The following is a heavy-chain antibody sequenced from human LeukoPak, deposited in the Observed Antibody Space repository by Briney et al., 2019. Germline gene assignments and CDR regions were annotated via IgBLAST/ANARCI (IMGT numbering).Heavy chain of an antibody. D-gene: IGHD2-2*01. J-gene: IGHJ4*02. CDR1: GFTFSNFA. CDR3: AKQLLIWYYFDY. V-gene: IGHV3-23*01. CDR2: ISGRGGST. Sequence: GGSLRLSCVTSGFTFSNFALNWVRQAPGKGLEWVSAISGRGGSTYYADSVKGRFTISRDNSKNTLYLQMNSLRAEDTAVYYCAKQLLIWYYFDYWGQGTLVTVSS.